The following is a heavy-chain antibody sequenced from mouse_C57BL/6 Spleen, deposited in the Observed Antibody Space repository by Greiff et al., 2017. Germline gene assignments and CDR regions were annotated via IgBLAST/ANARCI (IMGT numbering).Heavy chain of an antibody. CDR1: GFTFSSYA. Sequence: EVQLQESGGGLVKPGGSLKLSCAASGFTFSSYAMSWVRQTPEKRLEWVATISDGGSYTYYPDNVKGRFTISRDNAKNNLYLQMSHLKSEDTAMYYCARDVSGDGYYGFAYWGQGTLVTVSA. V-gene: IGHV5-4*01. CDR2: ISDGGSYT. J-gene: IGHJ3*01. D-gene: IGHD2-3*01. CDR3: ARDVSGDGYYGFAY.